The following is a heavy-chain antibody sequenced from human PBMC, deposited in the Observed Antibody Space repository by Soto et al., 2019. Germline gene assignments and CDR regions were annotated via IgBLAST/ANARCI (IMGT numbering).Heavy chain of an antibody. Sequence: QVQLVESGGGVVQPGRSLRLSCAASGFTFSSYGMHWVRQAPGKGLEWVAVISYDGSNKYYADSVKGRFTISRDNSKNTLYLQMNSLRAEDTAVYYCAKEEDSSGYNWFDPWGQGTLVTVSS. CDR1: GFTFSSYG. CDR3: AKEEDSSGYNWFDP. D-gene: IGHD3-22*01. V-gene: IGHV3-30*18. CDR2: ISYDGSNK. J-gene: IGHJ5*02.